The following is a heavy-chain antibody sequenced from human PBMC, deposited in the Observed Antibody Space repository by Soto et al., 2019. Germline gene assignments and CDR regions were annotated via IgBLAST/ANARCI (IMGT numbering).Heavy chain of an antibody. CDR3: TKGYYGSGSSYFDY. D-gene: IGHD3-10*01. CDR2: ISWNSRSI. CDR1: GFTFADSA. Sequence: EVQWVESGGGLVQPGGSLRLSCAASGFTFADSAMHWVRQAPGKGLEWVSGISWNSRSIDYADSVKGRFTISRDNAKNSLFLQMNSLRPEDTALYYCTKGYYGSGSSYFDYWGRGALVTVSS. J-gene: IGHJ4*02. V-gene: IGHV3-9*01.